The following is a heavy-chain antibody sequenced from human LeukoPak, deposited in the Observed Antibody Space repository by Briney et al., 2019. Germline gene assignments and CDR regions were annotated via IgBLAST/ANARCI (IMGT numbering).Heavy chain of an antibody. Sequence: SETLSSTCSVSGGSISSSGYYWSWIRQHPEKGLEWIGYIYYSGSTYYNPSLKSRVTMLVDTSKNQFSLKLSSVTAADTAVYYCARDRTNYFGLDVWGQGTTVTVSS. V-gene: IGHV4-31*03. CDR1: GGSISSSGYY. D-gene: IGHD1-14*01. J-gene: IGHJ6*02. CDR3: ARDRTNYFGLDV. CDR2: IYYSGST.